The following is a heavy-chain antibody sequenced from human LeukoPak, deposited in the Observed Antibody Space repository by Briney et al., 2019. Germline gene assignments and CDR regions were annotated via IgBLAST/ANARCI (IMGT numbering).Heavy chain of an antibody. CDR1: GYTFTGYY. J-gene: IGHJ4*02. D-gene: IGHD3-10*01. CDR2: INPNSGGT. Sequence: ASVKVSCKASGYTFTGYYMHWVRQAPGQGLEWMGRINPNSGGTNYAQKFQGGVTMTRDTSISTAYMELSRLRSDDTAVYYCARGLWFGEYYFDYWGQGTLVTVSS. CDR3: ARGLWFGEYYFDY. V-gene: IGHV1-2*06.